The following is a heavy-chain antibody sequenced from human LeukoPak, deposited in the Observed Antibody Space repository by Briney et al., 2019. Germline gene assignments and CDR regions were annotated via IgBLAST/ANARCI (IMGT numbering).Heavy chain of an antibody. D-gene: IGHD6-19*01. CDR1: GGSISSGGYY. J-gene: IGHJ4*02. CDR2: INHSGST. Sequence: SETLSLTCTVSGGSISSGGYYWSWIRQHPGKGLEWIGEINHSGSTNYNPSLKSRVTISVDTSKNQFSLKLSSVTAADTAVYYCARASIAVAGPDFDYWGQGTLVTVSS. CDR3: ARASIAVAGPDFDY. V-gene: IGHV4-39*07.